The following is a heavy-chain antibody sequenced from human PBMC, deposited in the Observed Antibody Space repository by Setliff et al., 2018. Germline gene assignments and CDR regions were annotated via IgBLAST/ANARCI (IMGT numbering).Heavy chain of an antibody. Sequence: SETLSLTCTVSGDSISSGSYYWGWIRQPPGKGLEWIGSINYSGSTYYNPSLKSRVTISVDTSKNQFSLNLSSVTAADTAMYYCARDYYDSRGSYAFDIWGQGTVVTVS. D-gene: IGHD3-22*01. CDR1: GDSISSGSYY. V-gene: IGHV4-39*07. CDR2: INYSGST. J-gene: IGHJ3*02. CDR3: ARDYYDSRGSYAFDI.